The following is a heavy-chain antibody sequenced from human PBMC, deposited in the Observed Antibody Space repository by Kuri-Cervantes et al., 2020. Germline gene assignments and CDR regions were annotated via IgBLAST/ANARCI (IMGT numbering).Heavy chain of an antibody. CDR3: ARGMYSSGWYDAFDI. CDR2: ISSSSSTI. D-gene: IGHD6-19*01. CDR1: GFTFSSYG. J-gene: IGHJ3*02. V-gene: IGHV3-48*02. Sequence: GGSLRPSCAASGFTFSSYGINWVRQAPGKGLEWVSYISSSSSTIYYADSVKGRFTISRDNAKDSLYLQMNSLRDEDTAVYYCARGMYSSGWYDAFDIWGQGTMVTVSS.